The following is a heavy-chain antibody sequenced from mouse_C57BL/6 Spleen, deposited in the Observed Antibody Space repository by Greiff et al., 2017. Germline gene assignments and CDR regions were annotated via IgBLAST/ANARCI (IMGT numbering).Heavy chain of an antibody. CDR2: ISYDGSN. CDR3: ARGSSYGSDY. CDR1: GYSITSGYY. D-gene: IGHD1-1*01. Sequence: EVKLMESGPGLVKPSQSLSLTCSVTGYSITSGYYWNWIRQFPGNKLEWMGYISYDGSNNYNPSLKNRISITRDTSKNQFFLKLNSVTTEDTATYYCARGSSYGSDYWGQGTTLTVSS. V-gene: IGHV3-6*01. J-gene: IGHJ2*01.